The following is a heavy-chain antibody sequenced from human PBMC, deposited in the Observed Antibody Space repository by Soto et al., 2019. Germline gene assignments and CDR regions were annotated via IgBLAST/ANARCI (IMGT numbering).Heavy chain of an antibody. CDR1: SGSISSSNW. J-gene: IGHJ5*02. V-gene: IGHV4-4*02. D-gene: IGHD3-3*01. CDR2: IYHSGST. Sequence: PSETLSLTCAVSSGSISSSNWWSWVRQPPGKGLEWIGEIYHSGSTNYNPSLKSRVTISVDKSKNQFSLKLSSVTAADTAVYYCARGSGYYRGYNWFDPWGQGTLVTVSS. CDR3: ARGSGYYRGYNWFDP.